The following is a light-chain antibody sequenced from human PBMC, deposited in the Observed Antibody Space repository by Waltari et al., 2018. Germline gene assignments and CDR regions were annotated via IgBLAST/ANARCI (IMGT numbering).Light chain of an antibody. V-gene: IGKV3-15*01. J-gene: IGKJ2*01. CDR1: QSVSSN. CDR2: DAA. CDR3: QQYNNWPPYT. Sequence: ETVMTQSPATVSVSPGERADLSCRASQSVSSNVAWYQHTTAHAPSLLIYDAATRATGIPVRFSGSGSGTDFTLTISSLQSEDVAIYYCQQYNNWPPYTFGQGTKLEI.